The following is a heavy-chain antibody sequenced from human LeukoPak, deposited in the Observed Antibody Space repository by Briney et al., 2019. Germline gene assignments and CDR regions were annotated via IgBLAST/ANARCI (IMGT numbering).Heavy chain of an antibody. Sequence: PGGSLRLSCAASGFTFSSYWMSWVRQAPGKGLEWVANIKQDGSEKYYVDSVKGRFTISRDNAKNSQYLQMNSLRAEDTAVYYCASQTYYDFWSGYYYYYMDVWGKGTTVTVSS. D-gene: IGHD3-3*01. CDR1: GFTFSSYW. V-gene: IGHV3-7*01. CDR3: ASQTYYDFWSGYYYYYMDV. J-gene: IGHJ6*03. CDR2: IKQDGSEK.